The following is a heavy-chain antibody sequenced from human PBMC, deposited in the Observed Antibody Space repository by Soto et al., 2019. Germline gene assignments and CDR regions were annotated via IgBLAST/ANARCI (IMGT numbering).Heavy chain of an antibody. CDR1: GGSISSGGYS. CDR3: ASCYGDGLNWFDP. V-gene: IGHV4-30-2*01. D-gene: IGHD4-17*01. Sequence: QLQLQESGSGLVKPSQTLSLTCAVSGGSISSGGYSWSWIRQPPGKGLEWIGYIYHSGSTYYNPSLRSRVTISVDRSKNQFSLKLSSVTAADTAVYYGASCYGDGLNWFDPWGQGTLVTVSS. J-gene: IGHJ5*02. CDR2: IYHSGST.